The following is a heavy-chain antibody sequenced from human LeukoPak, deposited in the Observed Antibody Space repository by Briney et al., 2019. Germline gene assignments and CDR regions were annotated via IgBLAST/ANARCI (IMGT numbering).Heavy chain of an antibody. CDR3: ARDFYDTSGYYYDY. Sequence: GGSLRLSCVASGFTFSSRDWMTWVRQAPGKGLEWVSSISGSSSYKYYADSVKGRFTISRDNAKNSLYLQMNSLRAEDTAVYYCARDFYDTSGYYYDYWGQGTLVTVSS. V-gene: IGHV3-21*01. CDR2: ISGSSSYK. CDR1: GFTFSSRDW. J-gene: IGHJ4*02. D-gene: IGHD3-22*01.